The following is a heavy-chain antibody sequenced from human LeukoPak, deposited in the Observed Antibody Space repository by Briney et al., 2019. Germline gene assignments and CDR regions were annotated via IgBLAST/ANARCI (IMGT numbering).Heavy chain of an antibody. CDR2: INPDSGGT. V-gene: IGHV1-2*02. D-gene: IGHD5-24*01. Sequence: ASVKVSCKASGYTFTGYYMHWVRQAPGQGLEWTGWINPDSGGTNYAQKFQGRVTMTRDTSISTAYMELTRLRSDDTAVYYCARGTAGWLQPNYFDYWGQGTLVTVSS. CDR3: ARGTAGWLQPNYFDY. CDR1: GYTFTGYY. J-gene: IGHJ4*02.